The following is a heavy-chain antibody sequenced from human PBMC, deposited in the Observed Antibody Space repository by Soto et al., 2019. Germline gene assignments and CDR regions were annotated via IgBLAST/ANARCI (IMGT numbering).Heavy chain of an antibody. CDR1: GGSISSSNW. Sequence: LSLTCAVSGGSISSSNWWSWVRQPPGKGLEWIGEIYHSGSTNYNPSLKSRVTISVDKSKNQFSLKLSSVTAADTAVYYCAAGEASSRNLAPYYLNFWGQGTLVTVSS. CDR3: AAGEASSRNLAPYYLNF. J-gene: IGHJ4*02. D-gene: IGHD6-13*01. CDR2: IYHSGST. V-gene: IGHV4-4*02.